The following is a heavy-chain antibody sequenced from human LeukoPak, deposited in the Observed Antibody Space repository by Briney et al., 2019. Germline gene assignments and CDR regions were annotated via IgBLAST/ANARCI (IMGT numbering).Heavy chain of an antibody. CDR2: IYNSGST. CDR1: GGSFSGYY. D-gene: IGHD3-16*01. CDR3: AGGGGSGSADS. V-gene: IGHV4-34*09. J-gene: IGHJ4*02. Sequence: PSETLSLTCAVYGGSFSGYYWSWIRQPPGKGLEWIGYIYNSGSTYYNPSLKSRVTISVDTSKNQLSLKLSSVTAADTAVYYCAGGGGSGSADSWGQGTLVTVSS.